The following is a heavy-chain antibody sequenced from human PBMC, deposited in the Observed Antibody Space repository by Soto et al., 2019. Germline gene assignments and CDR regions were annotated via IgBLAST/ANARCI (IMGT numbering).Heavy chain of an antibody. V-gene: IGHV6-1*01. Sequence: SQTLSLTCAISWDSVSSNSAAWNWIRQSPSRGLEWLGRTYYRSKWYNDYAVSVKSRITINPDTSKNQFSLQLNSVTPEDTAVYYCARSPEYYDYVWGSNFDYWGQGTLVTVSS. CDR3: ARSPEYYDYVWGSNFDY. CDR2: TYYRSKWYN. CDR1: WDSVSSNSAA. D-gene: IGHD3-16*01. J-gene: IGHJ4*02.